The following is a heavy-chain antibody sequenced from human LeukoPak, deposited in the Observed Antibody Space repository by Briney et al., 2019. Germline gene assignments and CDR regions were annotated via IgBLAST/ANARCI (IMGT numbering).Heavy chain of an antibody. D-gene: IGHD3-22*01. Sequence: PSETLSLTCAVYGGSFSGYYWSWIRQPPGKGLEWLGEINHSGSTNYNPSLKSRVTISVDPSKNQFSLKLSSVTAADTAVYYCASTDYYDSSGPEYFQHWGQGTLVTVSS. CDR1: GGSFSGYY. CDR3: ASTDYYDSSGPEYFQH. CDR2: INHSGST. V-gene: IGHV4-34*01. J-gene: IGHJ1*01.